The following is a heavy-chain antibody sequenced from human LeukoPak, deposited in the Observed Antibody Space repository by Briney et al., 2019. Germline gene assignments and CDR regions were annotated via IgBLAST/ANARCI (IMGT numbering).Heavy chain of an antibody. CDR3: ARDPPYCGGDCYIDY. J-gene: IGHJ4*02. Sequence: ASVKVSCKASGYTFTSYYMHWVRQAPGQGLEWMGIINPSGGSTSYAQKFQGRVTMTRDMSTSTVYMELSSLRSEDTAVYYCARDPPYCGGDCYIDYWGQGTLVTVSS. CDR2: INPSGGST. D-gene: IGHD2-21*02. CDR1: GYTFTSYY. V-gene: IGHV1-46*01.